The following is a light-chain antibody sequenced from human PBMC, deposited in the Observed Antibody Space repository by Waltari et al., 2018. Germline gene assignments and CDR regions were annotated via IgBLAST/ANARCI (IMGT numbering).Light chain of an antibody. CDR2: WAS. V-gene: IGKV4-1*01. J-gene: IGKJ2*01. CDR1: QSVLYNTDNKNY. Sequence: DIVMTQSPDSLPLSLGERATLNCKSSQSVLYNTDNKNYLAWYQQKPGQSPKLLIYWASTRESGVPDRFSGSGSGTDFTLTISGLQADDAAIYFCQQYYDIPVTFGQGTRLEIK. CDR3: QQYYDIPVT.